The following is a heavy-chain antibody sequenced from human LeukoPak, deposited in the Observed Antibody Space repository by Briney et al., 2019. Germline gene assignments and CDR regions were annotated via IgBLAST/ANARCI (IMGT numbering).Heavy chain of an antibody. J-gene: IGHJ4*02. Sequence: GGSLRLSCVASGFTFSNYWMTWVRQAPGKGLEWVASIKEDGSEKYYVDSVKGRFTFSRDNAKNSLYLQMDNLRAEDTAVYYCARDKSAGADTGSSFYYWGQGALVTVPS. D-gene: IGHD3-10*01. CDR3: ARDKSAGADTGSSFYY. V-gene: IGHV3-7*03. CDR1: GFTFSNYW. CDR2: IKEDGSEK.